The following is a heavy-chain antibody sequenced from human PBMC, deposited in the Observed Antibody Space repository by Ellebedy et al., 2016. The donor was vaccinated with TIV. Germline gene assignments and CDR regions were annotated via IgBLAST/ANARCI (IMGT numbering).Heavy chain of an antibody. CDR3: AKDHYGYYPRFDY. J-gene: IGHJ4*02. V-gene: IGHV3-23*01. Sequence: GESLKISCAASGFTFSSSAMSWVRQPPGKGLEWFSAISGSGGSTYYADSVKGRFTISRDNSKNTLYLQMNSLRAEDTAVYYCAKDHYGYYPRFDYWGQGTLVTVSS. CDR2: ISGSGGST. D-gene: IGHD4-17*01. CDR1: GFTFSSSA.